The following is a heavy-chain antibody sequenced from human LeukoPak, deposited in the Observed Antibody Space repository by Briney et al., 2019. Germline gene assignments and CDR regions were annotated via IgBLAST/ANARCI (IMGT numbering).Heavy chain of an antibody. D-gene: IGHD3-10*01. CDR2: ISGSGGST. Sequence: PGGSLRLSCAASGFTFSSYAMSWVRQAPGKGLEWVSAISGSGGSTYYADSVKGRFTISRGNSKNTLYLQMNSLRAEDTAVYYCAKDPDYYGSGSTDYWGQGTLVTVSS. J-gene: IGHJ4*02. V-gene: IGHV3-23*01. CDR1: GFTFSSYA. CDR3: AKDPDYYGSGSTDY.